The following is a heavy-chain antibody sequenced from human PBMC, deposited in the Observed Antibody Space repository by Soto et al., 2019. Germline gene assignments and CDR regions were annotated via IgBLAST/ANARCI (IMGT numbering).Heavy chain of an antibody. CDR3: AKRELLYYYGMDV. J-gene: IGHJ6*02. D-gene: IGHD2-21*02. CDR2: ISASGGST. CDR1: GLIFSSYA. Sequence: GGSLRLSCAASGLIFSSYAMSWVRQAPGKGLEWVSAISASGGSTYYADSVKGRFTISRDNSKNTLYLQMNSLRAEDTAIYYCAKRELLYYYGMDVWDQGTTVTVSS. V-gene: IGHV3-23*01.